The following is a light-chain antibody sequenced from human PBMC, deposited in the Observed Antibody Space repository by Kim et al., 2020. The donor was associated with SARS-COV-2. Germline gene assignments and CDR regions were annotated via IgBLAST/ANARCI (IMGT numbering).Light chain of an antibody. CDR2: DTF. V-gene: IGKV3-11*01. CDR1: EISSNS. CDR3: QQSNSWPPWT. J-gene: IGKJ1*01. Sequence: EIVLTQSPATLSLSPGERATLSCRASEISSNSLAWYQQKPGQAPRLLIYDTFKRASGVPDRFSGSGSGPDFTLTIDSLEPEDSAVYYCQQSNSWPPWTFGQGTKVDIK.